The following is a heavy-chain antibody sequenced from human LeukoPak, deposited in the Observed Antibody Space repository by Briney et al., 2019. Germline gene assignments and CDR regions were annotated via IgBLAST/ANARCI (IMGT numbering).Heavy chain of an antibody. J-gene: IGHJ4*02. CDR3: AKDHGDYPDY. CDR1: GFTFSRYS. D-gene: IGHD4-17*01. V-gene: IGHV3-23*01. Sequence: GGSLRLSCAASGFTFSRYSMNWVRQAPGKGLEWVSAISGSGGSTYYADSVKGRFTISRDNSKNTLYLQMNSLRAEDTAVYYCAKDHGDYPDYWGQGTLVTVSS. CDR2: ISGSGGST.